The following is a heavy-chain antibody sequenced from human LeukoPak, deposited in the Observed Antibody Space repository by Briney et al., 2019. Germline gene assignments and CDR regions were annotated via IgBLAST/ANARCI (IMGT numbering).Heavy chain of an antibody. CDR3: ATEVTG. V-gene: IGHV1-2*02. J-gene: IGHJ4*02. CDR2: INPNSGGT. Sequence: GASVKASCKAYGYTYSGYHMHWVRPAPGQGLEWLGWINPNSGGTKDAQKFQGRVNMTRDTPISTAYMERSRLRSDDTAVYYCATEVTGWGQGTLVTVSS. D-gene: IGHD5-18*01. CDR1: GYTYSGYH.